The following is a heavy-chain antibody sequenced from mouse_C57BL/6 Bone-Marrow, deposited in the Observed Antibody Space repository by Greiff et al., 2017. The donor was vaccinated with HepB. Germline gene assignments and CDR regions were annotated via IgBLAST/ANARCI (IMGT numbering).Heavy chain of an antibody. V-gene: IGHV1-42*01. CDR2: INPITGGT. CDR1: GYSFTGYY. Sequence: VQLQQSGPELVKPGASVKISCKASGYSFTGYYMNWVKQSPEKSLEWIGEINPITGGTTYNQKFKAKATLTVDKSSSTAYMQLKSLTSEDSAVYYCARVTDYYFDYWGQGTTLTVSS. J-gene: IGHJ2*01. CDR3: ARVTDYYFDY.